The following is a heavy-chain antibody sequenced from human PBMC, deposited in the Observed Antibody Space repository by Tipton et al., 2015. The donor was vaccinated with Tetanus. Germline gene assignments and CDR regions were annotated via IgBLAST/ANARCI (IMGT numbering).Heavy chain of an antibody. CDR3: ARDYKAMIEVGVDAFDI. CDR2: ISYDGSNK. J-gene: IGHJ3*02. V-gene: IGHV3-30-3*01. Sequence: SLRLSCAASGFTFSSYAMHWVRQAPGKGLEWVAVISYDGSNKYYADSVKGRFTISRDNSKNTLYLQMNSLRAEDTAVYYCARDYKAMIEVGVDAFDIWGQGTMVTVSS. D-gene: IGHD3-22*01. CDR1: GFTFSSYA.